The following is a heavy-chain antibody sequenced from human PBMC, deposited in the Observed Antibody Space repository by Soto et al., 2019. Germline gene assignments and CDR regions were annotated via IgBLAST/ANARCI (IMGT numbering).Heavy chain of an antibody. J-gene: IGHJ6*02. CDR1: GGSISSYY. D-gene: IGHD3-9*01. CDR3: ATGLDHYYDILTGYATMDV. V-gene: IGHV4-59*01. CDR2: IYYSGST. Sequence: SETLSLTCTVSGGSISSYYWSWIRQPPGNGMEWIGYIYYSGSTNYNPSLKSRVTISVDTSKNQFSLKLSSVTAADTAVYYCATGLDHYYDILTGYATMDVWGQWTTVTVS.